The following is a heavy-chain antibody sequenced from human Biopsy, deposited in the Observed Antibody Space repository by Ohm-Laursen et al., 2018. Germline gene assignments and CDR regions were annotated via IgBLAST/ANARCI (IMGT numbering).Heavy chain of an antibody. CDR3: ARDSGILNYGNFKYYHYYGMDV. V-gene: IGHV4-59*02. CDR1: GDSVTKYY. D-gene: IGHD4-11*01. CDR2: IYYSVMT. J-gene: IGHJ6*02. Sequence: GTLFLPRTVSGDSVTKYYWSWIRQPPGKGLEWIGHIYYSVMTNYNPSLQSRVSISVDTSRNHVSLTLSSVTAADTAVYYCARDSGILNYGNFKYYHYYGMDVWGQGTKVTVSS.